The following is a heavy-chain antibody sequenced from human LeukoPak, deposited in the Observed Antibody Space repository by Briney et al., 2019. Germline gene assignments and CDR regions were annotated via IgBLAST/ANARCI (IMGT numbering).Heavy chain of an antibody. J-gene: IGHJ4*02. CDR3: ARDVAYGSGSYYLDY. CDR2: IIPILGIA. V-gene: IGHV1-69*04. CDR1: GGTFSSYV. Sequence: VKVSCQASGGTFSSYVISWVRQAPGQGLEWMGRIIPILGIANYAQKFQGRVTITADKSTSTAYMELSSLRCEDTAVYYCARDVAYGSGSYYLDYWGQGTLVTVSS. D-gene: IGHD3-10*01.